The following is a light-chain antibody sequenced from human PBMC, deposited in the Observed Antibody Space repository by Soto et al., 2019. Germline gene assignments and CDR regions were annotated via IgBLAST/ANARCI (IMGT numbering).Light chain of an antibody. V-gene: IGLV2-14*03. CDR1: NNDVGGFNF. J-gene: IGLJ2*01. Sequence: QSALTQPASVSGSPGQSITISCTGTNNDVGGFNFVSWYQQHPGKVPKLLIYDVDDRPSGVSNRFSGSRSGNTASLTISGLQAEDEADYYFSSYTSRSTVIFGGGTKLTVL. CDR3: SSYTSRSTVI. CDR2: DVD.